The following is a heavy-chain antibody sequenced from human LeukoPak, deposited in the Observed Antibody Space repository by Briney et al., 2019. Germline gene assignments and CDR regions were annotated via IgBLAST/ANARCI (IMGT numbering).Heavy chain of an antibody. Sequence: SQTLSLTCTVSGYSISGGYYWGWIRQPPGKGLEWIGTIYHGGSTYYNPSLESRVTISLDTSKNHFSLNLTSVTAADTAMYYCARVAERTWLPYDAAFDIWGLGTMVTVSS. CDR3: ARVAERTWLPYDAAFDI. CDR1: GYSISGGYY. CDR2: IYHGGST. V-gene: IGHV4-38-2*02. D-gene: IGHD3-9*01. J-gene: IGHJ3*02.